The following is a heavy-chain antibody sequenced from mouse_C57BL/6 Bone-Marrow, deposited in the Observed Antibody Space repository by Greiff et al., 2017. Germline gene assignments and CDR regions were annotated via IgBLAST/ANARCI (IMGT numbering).Heavy chain of an antibody. CDR3: ARHITTVVARYFDV. D-gene: IGHD1-1*01. Sequence: EVKLVESGGGLVQPGESLKLSCESNEYEFPSHDMSWVRKTPEQRLELVAAINSDGGSTYYPDTMERRFIISRDNTKKTLYLQMSSLRSEDTALYYCARHITTVVARYFDVWGTGTTVTVSS. CDR2: INSDGGST. CDR1: EYEFPSHD. V-gene: IGHV5-2*03. J-gene: IGHJ1*03.